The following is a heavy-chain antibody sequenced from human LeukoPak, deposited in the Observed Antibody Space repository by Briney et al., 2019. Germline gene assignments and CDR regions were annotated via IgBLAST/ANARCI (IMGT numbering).Heavy chain of an antibody. Sequence: GGSLRLSCAASGFTFSSYWMSWVRQAPGKGLEWVANIKQDGREKYYVDSVKGRFTISRDNAKNSLYLQMNSLRAEDTALCYCARSPAGPNYYGMDVWGQGTTVTVSS. CDR3: ARSPAGPNYYGMDV. CDR1: GFTFSSYW. V-gene: IGHV3-7*01. D-gene: IGHD1-14*01. CDR2: IKQDGREK. J-gene: IGHJ6*02.